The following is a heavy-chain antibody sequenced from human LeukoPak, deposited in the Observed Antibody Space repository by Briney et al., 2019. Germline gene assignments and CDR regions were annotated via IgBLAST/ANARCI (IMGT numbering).Heavy chain of an antibody. J-gene: IGHJ4*02. V-gene: IGHV1-18*01. CDR1: GYSFTSYG. CDR2: ITTYNGKT. D-gene: IGHD3-9*01. Sequence: ASVKVSCKASGYSFTSYGITWVRRAPGQGLEWMGWITTYNGKTNYAQNFQTRVTMTTDTSTNTAYMELRSLRSDDTAVYYCAXGINYDLLTGYSEGFDFWGQGTPVTVSS. CDR3: AXGINYDLLTGYSEGFDF.